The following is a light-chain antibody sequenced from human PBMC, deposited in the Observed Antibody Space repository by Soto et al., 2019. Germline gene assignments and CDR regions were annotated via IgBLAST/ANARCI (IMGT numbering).Light chain of an antibody. Sequence: EIVMTQSPATLSVSPGERATLSCRASQSVRINLAWYQQKPGQAPRLLIYGASTRATGIPARFSGSGSGTEFTLTIRNPLSDDCAVDYCQQYNNWPPITFGKGTRLEIK. CDR1: QSVRIN. V-gene: IGKV3-15*01. J-gene: IGKJ5*01. CDR3: QQYNNWPPIT. CDR2: GAS.